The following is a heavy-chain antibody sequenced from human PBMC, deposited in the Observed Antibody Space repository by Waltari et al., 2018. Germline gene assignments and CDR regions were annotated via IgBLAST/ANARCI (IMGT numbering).Heavy chain of an antibody. CDR1: GFTVSNNS. J-gene: IGHJ6*02. D-gene: IGHD6-19*01. Sequence: EVQLVETGGGLIQPGGSLRLSCAASGFTVSNNSMTWVRQAPGKGLGWGSVIHIPSTTYYADSVKGRFTMSRDNSKNTLSLQMNSLRDEDTAVYYCARLAVAGPDVFSYFYGMDVWGQGTTVTVSS. CDR2: IHIPSTT. CDR3: ARLAVAGPDVFSYFYGMDV. V-gene: IGHV3-53*02.